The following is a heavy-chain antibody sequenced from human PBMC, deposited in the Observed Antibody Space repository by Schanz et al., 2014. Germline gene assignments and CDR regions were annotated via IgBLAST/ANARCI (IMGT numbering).Heavy chain of an antibody. V-gene: IGHV3-23*04. Sequence: EVQLVESGGGLVQPGGSLRLSCAASGFTFSSYSMNWVRQIPGKGLEWVSAISASGGTTYYADSVKGRFTISRDNSKNTLYLQMNSLRAEDTAMYYCVREGSTTPVAGLRSFDWLGRFDYWGQGALVTVSS. D-gene: IGHD3-9*01. J-gene: IGHJ4*02. CDR3: VREGSTTPVAGLRSFDWLGRFDY. CDR1: GFTFSSYS. CDR2: ISASGGTT.